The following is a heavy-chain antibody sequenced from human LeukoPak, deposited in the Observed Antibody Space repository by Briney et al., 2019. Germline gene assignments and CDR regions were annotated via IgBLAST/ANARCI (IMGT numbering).Heavy chain of an antibody. J-gene: IGHJ5*02. CDR1: GGSISSSSYY. CDR2: IYYSGST. CDR3: ARVVQQWLVLSWFDP. D-gene: IGHD6-19*01. Sequence: SETLSLTCTVSGGSISSSSYYWGWIRQPPGRGLEWIVSIYYSGSTYYNPSLKSRVTISVDTSKNQFSLKLSSVTAADTAVYYCARVVQQWLVLSWFDPWGQGTLVTVSS. V-gene: IGHV4-39*07.